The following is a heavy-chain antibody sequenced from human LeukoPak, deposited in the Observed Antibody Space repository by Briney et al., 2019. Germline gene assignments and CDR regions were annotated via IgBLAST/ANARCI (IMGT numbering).Heavy chain of an antibody. CDR3: AREPSNSGSSYFDY. Sequence: GGSLRLSCAVSGLTVSSIDMSWGGQAPGKGLEWVSAIYSGGSTFYADSVKGRFTISRDNSKNTLYLQMNSLRAEDTAVYYCAREPSNSGSSYFDYWGQGTLVTVSS. D-gene: IGHD3-10*01. CDR1: GLTVSSID. CDR2: IYSGGST. J-gene: IGHJ4*02. V-gene: IGHV3-53*01.